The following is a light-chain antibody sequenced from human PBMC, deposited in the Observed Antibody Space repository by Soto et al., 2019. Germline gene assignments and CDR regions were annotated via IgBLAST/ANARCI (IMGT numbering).Light chain of an antibody. Sequence: ESVLTQSPVTLSLSPGERATLSCRASQSVGSNYLAWYQQKPGQSPRLVIYGASNRATGIPDRFSGSGSGTDFTLTISCLQSEDFATYYCQQYYSYPYTFGQGTRLEIK. CDR1: QSVGSNY. CDR3: QQYYSYPYT. V-gene: IGKV3-20*01. J-gene: IGKJ5*01. CDR2: GAS.